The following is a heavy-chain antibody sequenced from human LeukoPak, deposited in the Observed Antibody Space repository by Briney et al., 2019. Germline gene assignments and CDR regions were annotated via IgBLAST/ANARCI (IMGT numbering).Heavy chain of an antibody. J-gene: IGHJ6*02. Sequence: KPSETLSLTCTVSGGSISSSSYYWGWIRQPPGKGLEWIVSIYYSGSTYYNPSLNSRVSISVDASKNQLSLKLSSVTAADTAVYYCARGGGDSGWSPRLEKDYGMDVWGQGTTVTVSS. V-gene: IGHV4-39*01. D-gene: IGHD6-19*01. CDR3: ARGGGDSGWSPRLEKDYGMDV. CDR1: GGSISSSSYY. CDR2: IYYSGST.